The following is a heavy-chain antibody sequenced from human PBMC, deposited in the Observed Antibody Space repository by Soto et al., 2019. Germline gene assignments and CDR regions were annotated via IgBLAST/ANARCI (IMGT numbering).Heavy chain of an antibody. CDR2: IIPIFGTA. Sequence: QVQLVQSGAEVKKPGSSVKVSCKASGGTFSSYAISWVRQAPGQGLEWMGGIIPIFGTANYAQKFQGRVTITEXXSXRXAYKELSRLRSEDTAVYYCARSMMWSGEPPYNWFDPWGQRPLVTVSS. J-gene: IGHJ5*02. CDR3: ARSMMWSGEPPYNWFDP. V-gene: IGHV1-69*12. D-gene: IGHD3-10*01. CDR1: GGTFSSYA.